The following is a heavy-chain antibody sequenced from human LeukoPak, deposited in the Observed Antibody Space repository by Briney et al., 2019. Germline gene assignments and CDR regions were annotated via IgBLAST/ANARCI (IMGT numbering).Heavy chain of an antibody. CDR3: ARLRYNDFWSGHWKYYYYMDV. CDR2: IKQDGSEK. V-gene: IGHV3-7*01. Sequence: GGSPTLSCAASGIILSSYWMSWVRQAPGKGLEWVANIKQDGSEKWYVDSVKGRFTISRDNAKNSLYLQMNSLRAEDTALYYCARLRYNDFWSGHWKYYYYMDVWGKGTTVTVSS. CDR1: GIILSSYW. D-gene: IGHD3-3*01. J-gene: IGHJ6*03.